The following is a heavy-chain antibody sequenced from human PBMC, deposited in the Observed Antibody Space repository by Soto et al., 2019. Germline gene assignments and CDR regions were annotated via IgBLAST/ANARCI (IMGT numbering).Heavy chain of an antibody. CDR1: GGSVSSGSYY. V-gene: IGHV4-61*01. J-gene: IGHJ4*02. Sequence: SLTCAVSGGSVSSGSYYWSWIRQPPGKVLEWIGYIYYGGSTNYNPSLKSRVTISVDTSKNQFSLKLSSVTAADTAVYYCASVYEQALIFEYWGKGNLVNVSS. CDR3: ASVYEQALIFEY. D-gene: IGHD3-16*01. CDR2: IYYGGST.